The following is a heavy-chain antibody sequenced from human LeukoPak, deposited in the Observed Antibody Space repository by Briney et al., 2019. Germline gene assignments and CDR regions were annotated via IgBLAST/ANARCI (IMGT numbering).Heavy chain of an antibody. CDR2: ISLGDSDT. V-gene: IGHV5-51*01. J-gene: IGHJ4*02. CDR1: GYRFTTYW. CDR3: AYGKYYFDY. D-gene: IGHD3-16*01. Sequence: GESLKISCKGSGYRFTTYWIGWVRQMPGKGLEWMGFISLGDSDTRYSPSFQGQVTISADKSVSTAYLQWSSLRASDTAIYFCAYGKYYFDYWGQGTLVTVSS.